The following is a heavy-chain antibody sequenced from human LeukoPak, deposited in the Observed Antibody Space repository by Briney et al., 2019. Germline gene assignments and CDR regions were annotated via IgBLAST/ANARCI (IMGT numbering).Heavy chain of an antibody. CDR3: AKDPIWKVVHPINWFDP. Sequence: SGGSLRLSCAASGFTFSSYGMSWVRQAPGKGLEWVSAISGSGGSTYYADSVKGRFTISRDNSKNTLYLQMNSLRAEDTAVYYCAKDPIWKVVHPINWFDPWGQGTLVTVSS. CDR1: GFTFSSYG. D-gene: IGHD2-15*01. CDR2: ISGSGGST. J-gene: IGHJ5*02. V-gene: IGHV3-23*01.